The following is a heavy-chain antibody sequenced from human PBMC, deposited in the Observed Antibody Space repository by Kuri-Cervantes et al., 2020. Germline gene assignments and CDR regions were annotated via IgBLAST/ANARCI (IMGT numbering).Heavy chain of an antibody. Sequence: GSLRLSCTVSGGSISSYYWSWIRQPPGKGLEWIGYIYYSGSTNYNPSLKSRVTISVDTSKNQFSLKLSSVTAADTAVYYCARDRFGELFHYYYYGMDVWGQGTTVTVSS. V-gene: IGHV4-59*12. D-gene: IGHD3-10*01. CDR3: ARDRFGELFHYYYYGMDV. J-gene: IGHJ6*02. CDR1: GGSISSYY. CDR2: IYYSGST.